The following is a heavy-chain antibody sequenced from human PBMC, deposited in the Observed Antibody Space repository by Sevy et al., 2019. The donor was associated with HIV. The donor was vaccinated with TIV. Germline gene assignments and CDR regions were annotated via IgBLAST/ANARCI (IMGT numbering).Heavy chain of an antibody. CDR3: AGAKYYSSGTSYYMDV. J-gene: IGHJ6*03. Sequence: SETLSLTCTVSIDSISSYSWSWIRQPPGKGLEWIGHVYNSGTTNYNPSLKSRVTISVDTSKNQISLKLNSVTAADTAVYYCAGAKYYSSGTSYYMDVWGKGTTVTVSS. CDR2: VYNSGTT. V-gene: IGHV4-59*01. D-gene: IGHD3-10*01. CDR1: IDSISSYS.